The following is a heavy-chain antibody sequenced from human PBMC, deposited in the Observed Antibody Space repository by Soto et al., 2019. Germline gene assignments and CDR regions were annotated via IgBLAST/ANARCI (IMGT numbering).Heavy chain of an antibody. D-gene: IGHD3-10*01. CDR1: GFTFSSYG. CDR2: ISYDGSNK. V-gene: IGHV3-30*18. Sequence: QVQLVESGGGVVQPGRSLRLSCAASGFTFSSYGMHWVRQAPGKGLEWVAVISYDGSNKYYADSVKGRFTISRDNSKHTLYLQMNSLRAEDTAVYYCAKDGEYYGSGSPSRGMDVWGQGTTVTVSS. CDR3: AKDGEYYGSGSPSRGMDV. J-gene: IGHJ6*02.